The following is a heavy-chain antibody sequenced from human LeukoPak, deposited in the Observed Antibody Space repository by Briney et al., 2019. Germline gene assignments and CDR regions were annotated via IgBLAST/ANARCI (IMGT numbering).Heavy chain of an antibody. CDR3: ARDRGAFWSGYSRFDH. V-gene: IGHV3-30*01. Sequence: PGGSLRLSCAASGFTFSSYAMHWVRQAPGKGLEWVAVISYDGSNKYYADSVKGRFTISRDNSKNTLYLQMNSLRAEDTAVYYCARDRGAFWSGYSRFDHWGQGTLVTVSS. CDR2: ISYDGSNK. CDR1: GFTFSSYA. D-gene: IGHD3-3*01. J-gene: IGHJ4*02.